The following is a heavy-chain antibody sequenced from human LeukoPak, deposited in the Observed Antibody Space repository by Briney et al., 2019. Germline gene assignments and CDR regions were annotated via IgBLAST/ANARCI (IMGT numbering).Heavy chain of an antibody. Sequence: PVKVSCKASGGTFSSYAISWVRQAPGQGLEWMGGTIPIFGTANYAQKFQGRVTITADESTSTAYMELSSLRSEDTAVYYCASCYNWNYYYFDYWGQGTLVTVSS. J-gene: IGHJ4*02. V-gene: IGHV1-69*13. CDR3: ASCYNWNYYYFDY. D-gene: IGHD1-7*01. CDR2: TIPIFGTA. CDR1: GGTFSSYA.